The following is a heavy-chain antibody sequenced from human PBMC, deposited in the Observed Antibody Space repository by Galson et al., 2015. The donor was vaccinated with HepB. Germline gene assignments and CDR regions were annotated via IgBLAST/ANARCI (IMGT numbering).Heavy chain of an antibody. CDR2: ISYDGSNK. D-gene: IGHD6-13*01. CDR3: AKLALLFRIAAVGNDAFDI. Sequence: SLRLSCAASGFTFSSYGMHWVRQAPGKGLEWVAVISYDGSNKYYADSVKGRFTISRDNSKNTLYLQMNSLRAEDTAVYYCAKLALLFRIAAVGNDAFDIWGQGTMVTVSS. V-gene: IGHV3-30*18. J-gene: IGHJ3*02. CDR1: GFTFSSYG.